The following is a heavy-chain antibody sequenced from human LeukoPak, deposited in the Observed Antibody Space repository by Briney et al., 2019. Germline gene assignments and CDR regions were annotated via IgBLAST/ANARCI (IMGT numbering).Heavy chain of an antibody. D-gene: IGHD1/OR15-1a*01. J-gene: IGHJ4*02. CDR1: GGSISSGGYY. CDR3: ARNELQQHIDH. Sequence: SETLSLTCTVSGGSISSGGYYWSWTRQHPGKTLEWIGYIYYSGSTYYNPSLKSRVSIAMDTSKNQFSLKLSSVTAADTAVYYCARNELQQHIDHWGQGTLVTVSS. CDR2: IYYSGST. V-gene: IGHV4-31*03.